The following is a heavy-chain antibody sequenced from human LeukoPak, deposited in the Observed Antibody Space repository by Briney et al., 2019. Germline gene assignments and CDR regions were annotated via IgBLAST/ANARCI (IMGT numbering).Heavy chain of an antibody. J-gene: IGHJ4*02. CDR3: ARGMFDSSGYPYWDY. CDR1: GFTFSSCS. D-gene: IGHD3-22*01. Sequence: GSLRLSCAASGFTFSSCSMNWVRQAPGKGLEWVLSISSSSSYIYYADSVKGRFTISRDNAKNSLYLQMNSLRAEDTAVYYCARGMFDSSGYPYWDYWGQGTLVTVSS. V-gene: IGHV3-21*01. CDR2: ISSSSSYI.